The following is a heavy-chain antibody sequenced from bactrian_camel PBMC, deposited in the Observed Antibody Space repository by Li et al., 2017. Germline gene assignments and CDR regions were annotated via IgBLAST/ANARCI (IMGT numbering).Heavy chain of an antibody. CDR3: AAAACHPIGGGPTY. D-gene: IGHD1*01. CDR2: VAIVSGRT. J-gene: IGHJ4*01. Sequence: VQLVESGGGSVQAGGSLRLSCEVSGYTTCMAWFRQAPGKEREGVASVAIVSGRTYYYLDSVKGRFTMSQDVPNNMLFLQMNNLKTEDTAVYYCAAAACHPIGGGPTYWGQGTQVTVS. V-gene: IGHV3S31*01. CDR1: GYTTC.